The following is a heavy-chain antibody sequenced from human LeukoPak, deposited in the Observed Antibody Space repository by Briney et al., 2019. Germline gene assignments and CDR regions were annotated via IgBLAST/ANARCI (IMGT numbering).Heavy chain of an antibody. Sequence: PSETLSLTCSVSGGSIRSGDYYWRWIRQPPGKGLEWIGYIYYSGSTYYNPSLKSRVTISVDTSKNQFSLKLSSVTAADTAVYYCARDPMGVRGVGFDPWGQGTLVTVSS. D-gene: IGHD3-10*01. CDR3: ARDPMGVRGVGFDP. CDR2: IYYSGST. CDR1: GGSIRSGDYY. J-gene: IGHJ5*02. V-gene: IGHV4-30-4*01.